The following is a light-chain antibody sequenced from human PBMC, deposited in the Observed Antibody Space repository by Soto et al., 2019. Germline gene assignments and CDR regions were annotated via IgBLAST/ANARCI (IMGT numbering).Light chain of an antibody. CDR2: LGS. J-gene: IGKJ1*01. CDR1: QSLLHSNGYNY. CDR3: MQPRQSWT. V-gene: IGKV2-28*01. Sequence: DLVMTQSPLSLPVTPGEPASISCRSSQSLLHSNGYNYLDWYLQKPGQSPQLLIYLGSNRASGVPDRFSGSGSGTDFTLKISRVVAEDVGVYYCMQPRQSWTFGQGTKVEIK.